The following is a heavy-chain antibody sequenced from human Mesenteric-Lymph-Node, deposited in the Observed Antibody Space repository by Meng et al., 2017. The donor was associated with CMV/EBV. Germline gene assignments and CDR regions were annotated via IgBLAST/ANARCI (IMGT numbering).Heavy chain of an antibody. Sequence: VPLTHRATGPVNPSETLSLTLACYGGSFSGYYWSWIRQPPGKGLEWIGEINHSGSTNYNPSLKSRVTISVDTSKNQFSLKLSSVTAADTAVYYCARHQRWLKSEGGFNYWGQGTLVTVSS. D-gene: IGHD4-23*01. CDR1: GGSFSGYY. J-gene: IGHJ4*02. CDR3: ARHQRWLKSEGGFNY. V-gene: IGHV4-34*01. CDR2: INHSGST.